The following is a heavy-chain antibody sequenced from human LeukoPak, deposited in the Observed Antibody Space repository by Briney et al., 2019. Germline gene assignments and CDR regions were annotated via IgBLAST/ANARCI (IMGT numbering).Heavy chain of an antibody. CDR3: ARRELLDAFDI. CDR2: IYTSGST. Sequence: PSQTLSLTCTVSGSSISSGSYYWSWIRQPAGKGLEWIGRIYTSGSTNYNPSLKSRVTISVDTSKNQFSLKLSSVTAADTAVYYCARRELLDAFDIWGQGTMVTVSS. J-gene: IGHJ3*02. CDR1: GSSISSGSYY. V-gene: IGHV4-61*02. D-gene: IGHD1-26*01.